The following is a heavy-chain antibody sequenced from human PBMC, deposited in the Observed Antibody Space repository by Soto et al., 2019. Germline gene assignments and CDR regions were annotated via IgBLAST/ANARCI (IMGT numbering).Heavy chain of an antibody. Sequence: PSETLSLTCTVSGGSISTGDHYWSWIRQPPGKGLEWIAYIYYSGTTYYNPSLESRVTMSVDTSKNQFSLKLSSVTAADTAVYYCARYYYDSSGARGFQHWGQGTLVTVSS. CDR3: ARYYYDSSGARGFQH. CDR2: IYYSGTT. J-gene: IGHJ1*01. CDR1: GGSISTGDHY. V-gene: IGHV4-30-4*02. D-gene: IGHD3-22*01.